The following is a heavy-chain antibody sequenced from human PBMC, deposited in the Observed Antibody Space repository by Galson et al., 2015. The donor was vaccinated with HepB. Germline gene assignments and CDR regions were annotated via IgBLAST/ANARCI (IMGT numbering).Heavy chain of an antibody. V-gene: IGHV1-24*01. Sequence: SAKVSCKVSGYTLTELSMHWVRQAPGEGLEWMGGFDPEDAETIYAQKFQGRVTLTEDTSTDTAYMELSSLRSEDTAVYYCATRIPFYYFDYWGQGTLVTVSS. CDR2: FDPEDAET. D-gene: IGHD3-3*02. CDR3: ATRIPFYYFDY. J-gene: IGHJ4*02. CDR1: GYTLTELS.